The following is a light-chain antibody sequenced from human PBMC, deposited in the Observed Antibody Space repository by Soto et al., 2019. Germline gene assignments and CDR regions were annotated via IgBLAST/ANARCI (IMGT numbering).Light chain of an antibody. CDR1: SSDVGTSNY. V-gene: IGLV2-11*01. CDR2: DVT. Sequence: QSVLTQPRSVSGSPGQSVTISCTGTSSDVGTSNYVSWYQQHPGKAPKLMIYDVTKRPSGVPDRFSASKSGNTASLTISGLQADDEADYYCCSYAATYTSVFGTGTKVTIL. CDR3: CSYAATYTSV. J-gene: IGLJ1*01.